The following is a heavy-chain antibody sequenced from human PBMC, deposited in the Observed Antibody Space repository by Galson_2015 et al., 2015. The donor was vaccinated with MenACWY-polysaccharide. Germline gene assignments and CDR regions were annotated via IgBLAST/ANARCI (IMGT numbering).Heavy chain of an antibody. CDR1: GYTFTSYG. J-gene: IGHJ5*02. CDR3: ARENGLLWFPPWFHP. CDR2: IGAYNGKT. Sequence: SVKVSCKASGYTFTSYGITWVRQAPGQGLEWMGWIGAYNGKTNYAQKLQGRVTMTTDTSTSTAYMELRSLRSDDTAVYYCARENGLLWFPPWFHPWGQGTLVTVSS. D-gene: IGHD3-10*01. V-gene: IGHV1-18*01.